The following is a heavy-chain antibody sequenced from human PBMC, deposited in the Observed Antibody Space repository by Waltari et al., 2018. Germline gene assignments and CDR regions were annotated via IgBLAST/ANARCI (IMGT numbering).Heavy chain of an antibody. J-gene: IGHJ1*01. Sequence: QVQLHESGTGLVKPSETLSLTCAVSGQSVSSGYYWGWIRPSPGGGLEGIASIQYTGSAYYDPSFRGQVTISVSPSKNQFSLHVTSMTAADMAVYFCARGSYPPVQGYFQHWGQGILVTVSS. CDR3: ARGSYPPVQGYFQH. CDR2: IQYTGSA. D-gene: IGHD6-6*01. CDR1: GQSVSSGYY. V-gene: IGHV4-38-2*01.